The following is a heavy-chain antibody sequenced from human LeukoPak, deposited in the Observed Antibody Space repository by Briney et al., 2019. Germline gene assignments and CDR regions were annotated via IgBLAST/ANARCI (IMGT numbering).Heavy chain of an antibody. CDR3: ARDFLTDLYYYYGMDV. CDR2: XSSSGSTI. CDR1: GFTFSSYE. V-gene: IGHV3-48*03. D-gene: IGHD2/OR15-2a*01. J-gene: IGHJ6*04. Sequence: PGGSLRLSCAASGFTFSSYEMNWVRQAPGKGLEXXXXXSSSGSTIYYADSVKGRFTISRDNAKNSLYLQMNSLRAEDTAVYYCARDFLTDLYYYYGMDVWGKGTTVTVSS.